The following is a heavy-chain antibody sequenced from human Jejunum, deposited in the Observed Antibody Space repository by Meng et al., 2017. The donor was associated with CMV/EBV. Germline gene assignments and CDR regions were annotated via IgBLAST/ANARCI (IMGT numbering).Heavy chain of an antibody. CDR1: GGSFSGGHYY. V-gene: IGHV4-61*01. CDR3: ARDQDTTMLAY. Sequence: VSGGSFSGGHYYWNWIRQPPGKGLEWIGYIYYSGSTNYNPSLKSRVTISVDTSKNQFSLKLSSVTAADTAVYYCARDQDTTMLAYWGQGTLVTVSS. J-gene: IGHJ4*02. CDR2: IYYSGST. D-gene: IGHD3-10*02.